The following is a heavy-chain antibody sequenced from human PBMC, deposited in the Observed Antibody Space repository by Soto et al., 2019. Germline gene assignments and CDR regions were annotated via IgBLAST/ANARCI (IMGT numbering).Heavy chain of an antibody. CDR1: GCTFSTYA. J-gene: IGHJ6*02. CDR3: ARDEMVVATGSRTWHYYYGMDV. CDR2: IIPIFGTA. D-gene: IGHD2-15*01. Sequence: QVQLVQSGAEVKKPGSSVKVSCKSSGCTFSTYAISWVRQAPGQGLEWMGGIIPIFGTANYAQKFQGRVTITADESTTTAYMELISLRSEDTAVYYCARDEMVVATGSRTWHYYYGMDVWGQGTTVTVSS. V-gene: IGHV1-69*12.